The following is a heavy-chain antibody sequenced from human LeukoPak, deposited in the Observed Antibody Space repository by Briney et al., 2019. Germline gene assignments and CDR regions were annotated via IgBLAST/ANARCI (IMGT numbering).Heavy chain of an antibody. V-gene: IGHV3-9*01. J-gene: IGHJ3*02. CDR1: GFTFDDYA. CDR2: ISWNSGSI. Sequence: TGGSLRLSCAASGFTFDDYAMHWVRRAPGKGLEWVSGISWNSGSIGYADSVKGRFTISRDNAKNSLYLQMNSLRAEDTALYYCAKTHGSGWYRDAFDIWGQGTMVTVSS. CDR3: AKTHGSGWYRDAFDI. D-gene: IGHD6-19*01.